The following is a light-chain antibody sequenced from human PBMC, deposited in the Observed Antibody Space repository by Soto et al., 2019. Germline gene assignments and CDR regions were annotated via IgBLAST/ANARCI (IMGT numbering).Light chain of an antibody. CDR3: QQRGNWPPGFT. J-gene: IGKJ3*01. CDR1: QSVRSY. Sequence: EIVLTQSPATLSLSPGDRATLSCRASQSVRSYLAWYQQKPGQAPRLLIYDASNRATGIPARFSGSGSGTDFTLTVSSLEPEDFAVYYCQQRGNWPPGFTFGPGTTVDMK. V-gene: IGKV3-11*01. CDR2: DAS.